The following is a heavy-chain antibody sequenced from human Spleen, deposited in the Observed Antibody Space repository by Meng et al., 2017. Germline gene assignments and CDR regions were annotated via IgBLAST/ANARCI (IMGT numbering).Heavy chain of an antibody. CDR1: GFTFSSYD. J-gene: IGHJ2*01. V-gene: IGHV3-21*01. CDR3: ARARYSSNWYFDL. CDR2: ISGSSNYI. D-gene: IGHD6-13*01. Sequence: GESLKISCAASGFTFSSYDMSWVRQAPGKGLEWVSSISGSSNYIYNADSVKGRFTISRDNAKNTLYLQMNSLRAEDTAVYYCARARYSSNWYFDLWGRGTLVTVSS.